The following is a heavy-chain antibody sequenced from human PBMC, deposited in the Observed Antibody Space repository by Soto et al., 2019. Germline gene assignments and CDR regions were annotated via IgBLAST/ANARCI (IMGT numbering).Heavy chain of an antibody. D-gene: IGHD6-19*01. CDR1: GFTFSDYT. CDR2: ILSDYNT. Sequence: EVQLLESGGGLVQPGGSLTLSCAASGFTFSDYTMSWVRQAPGKVLECISVILSDYNTYYAGSARGRFTISRDNSKNTLYLEMNSLRAEDTAVYYCARRTSGYFGYWGQGALVTVSS. V-gene: IGHV3-23*03. CDR3: ARRTSGYFGY. J-gene: IGHJ4*02.